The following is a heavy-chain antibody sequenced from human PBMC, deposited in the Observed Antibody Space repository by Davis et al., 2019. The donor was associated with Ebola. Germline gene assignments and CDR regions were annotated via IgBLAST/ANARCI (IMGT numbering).Heavy chain of an antibody. CDR1: GCSISSGGYY. V-gene: IGHV4-30-4*08. J-gene: IGHJ5*02. CDR3: ARGGYSYGFHWFDP. D-gene: IGHD5-18*01. Sequence: MPSETLPLTCTVSGCSISSGGYYWSCIRQHPGKGLECIGYIHYTGGTYFNPSLESRVIISVDTSKDQFSRKLISVTAANTAVYYCARGGYSYGFHWFDPWGQGTLVTVSS. CDR2: IHYTGGT.